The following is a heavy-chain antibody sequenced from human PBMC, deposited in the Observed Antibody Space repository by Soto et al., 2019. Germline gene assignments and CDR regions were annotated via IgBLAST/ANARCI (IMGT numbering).Heavy chain of an antibody. CDR3: ARDTTFLRFGELSKEHRYYYHMDV. J-gene: IGHJ6*03. CDR1: GYTFTGYY. CDR2: INPNSGGT. Sequence: GASVKVSCKASGYTFTGYYMHWVRQAPGQGLEWMGWINPNSGGTNYAQKFQGWVTMTRDTSISTAYMELSRLRSDDTAVYYCARDTTFLRFGELSKEHRYYYHMDVWGKGTTVTVSS. D-gene: IGHD3-10*01. V-gene: IGHV1-2*04.